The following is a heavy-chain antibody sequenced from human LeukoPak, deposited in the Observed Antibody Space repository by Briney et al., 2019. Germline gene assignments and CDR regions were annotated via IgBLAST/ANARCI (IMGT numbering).Heavy chain of an antibody. CDR2: LYTVGTT. CDR3: AGYGGRYPYYMDV. D-gene: IGHD1-26*01. V-gene: IGHV3-53*01. CDR1: DFSVSTNF. Sequence: PGGSLRLSCAASDFSVSTNFMSWVRQAPGKGLEWVSVLYTVGTTYYADSVKGRFTISRDNSKNTVYLQMNSLRADDTAVYYCAGYGGRYPYYMDVWGKGTTVTISS. J-gene: IGHJ6*03.